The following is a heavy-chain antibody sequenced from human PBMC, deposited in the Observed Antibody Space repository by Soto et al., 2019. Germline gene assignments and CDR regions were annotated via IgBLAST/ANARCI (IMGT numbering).Heavy chain of an antibody. D-gene: IGHD1-26*01. Sequence: QVQLVESGGGVVQPGRSLRLSCAASGFTFSTYAMHWVRQAPGKGLEWVAVISYDGSTEYHADSVKGRFTISRDNSDDTVYLKMNSLTTEDTAVYYCARDLGALASGNLFFDLWGRGTLVTVSS. CDR3: ARDLGALASGNLFFDL. CDR1: GFTFSTYA. J-gene: IGHJ2*01. CDR2: ISYDGSTE. V-gene: IGHV3-30-3*01.